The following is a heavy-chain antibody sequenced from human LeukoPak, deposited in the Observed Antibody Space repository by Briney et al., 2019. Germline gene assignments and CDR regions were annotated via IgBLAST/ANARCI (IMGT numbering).Heavy chain of an antibody. J-gene: IGHJ4*02. CDR1: GITFSSYA. CDR3: AKDRVVIMPASLNY. CDR2: ISGSGGST. D-gene: IGHD2-21*01. V-gene: IGHV3-23*01. Sequence: QAGGSLRLSCPASGITFSSYAMSWVRQAPGKGLEWVSGISGSGGSTYYADFVKGRFTISRDNSKNTLYLQMNSLRAEDTAVYYCAKDRVVIMPASLNYWGQGTLVTVSS.